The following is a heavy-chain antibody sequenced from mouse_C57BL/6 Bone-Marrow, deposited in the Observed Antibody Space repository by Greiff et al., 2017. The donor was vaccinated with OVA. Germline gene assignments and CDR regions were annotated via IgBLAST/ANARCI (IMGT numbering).Heavy chain of an antibody. Sequence: QVQLKESGSELRSPGSSVKLSCKDFDSEVFPIAYMSWVRQKPGHGFEWIGGILPSIGRTIYGEKFEDKATLDADTLSNTAYLELNSLTSEDSAIYYWARQGVLRRYFDVWGTGTTVTVSS. J-gene: IGHJ1*03. CDR2: ILPSIGRT. D-gene: IGHD1-1*01. CDR1: DSEVFPIAY. V-gene: IGHV15-2*01. CDR3: ARQGVLRRYFDV.